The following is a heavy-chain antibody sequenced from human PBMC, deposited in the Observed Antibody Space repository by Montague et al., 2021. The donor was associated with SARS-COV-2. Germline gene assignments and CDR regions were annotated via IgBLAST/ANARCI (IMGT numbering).Heavy chain of an antibody. CDR1: GGSISSRSYY. CDR3: ARLRGDYVGTYDTFDI. CDR2: IYYSGST. J-gene: IGHJ3*02. D-gene: IGHD4-23*01. Sequence: SETLSLTCTVSGGSISSRSYYWGWIRQPPGKGLEWIGSIYYSGSTYYNPSLKSRVTISVDTSKNQFSLKLSSVTAADTAVYYCARLRGDYVGTYDTFDIWGQGTMVTVSS. V-gene: IGHV4-39*01.